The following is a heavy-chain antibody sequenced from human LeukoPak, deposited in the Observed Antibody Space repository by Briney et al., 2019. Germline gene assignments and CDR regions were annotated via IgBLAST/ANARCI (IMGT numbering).Heavy chain of an antibody. Sequence: SETLSLTCTVSGGSISSGSYYWSWIRQPPGKGLEWIGYIYYSGSINYNPSLKSRVTISVDTSKNQFSLKLSSVTAADTAVYYCARHQIYGGSYSHFDPWGQGTLVTVSS. CDR2: IYYSGSI. CDR3: ARHQIYGGSYSHFDP. D-gene: IGHD1-26*01. J-gene: IGHJ5*02. CDR1: GGSISSGSYY. V-gene: IGHV4-61*01.